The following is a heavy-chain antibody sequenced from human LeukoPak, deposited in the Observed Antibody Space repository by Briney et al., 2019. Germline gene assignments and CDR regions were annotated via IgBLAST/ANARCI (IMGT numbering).Heavy chain of an antibody. Sequence: GGSLRLSCAASGFTFSSYAMHWVRQAPGKGLEYVSAISSNGGSTYYVNSVKGRFTISRDNSKNTLYLQMNSLRAEDTAVYYCAREYSSGYSVYFDYWGQGTLVTVSS. CDR3: AREYSSGYSVYFDY. CDR1: GFTFSSYA. D-gene: IGHD3-22*01. V-gene: IGHV3-64*01. J-gene: IGHJ4*02. CDR2: ISSNGGST.